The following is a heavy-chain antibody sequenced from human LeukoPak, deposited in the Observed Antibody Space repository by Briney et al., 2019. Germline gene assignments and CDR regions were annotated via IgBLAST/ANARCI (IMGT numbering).Heavy chain of an antibody. J-gene: IGHJ4*02. Sequence: SETLSLTCFVSDGSVSSSRYYWAWIRQPPGKGLEWIGTVYYTGTTYYNPSLRSRVTIYVETSKNEFSLRLNSVTAADTAVYYCARDRALGVDYWGQGTLVTVSS. CDR2: VYYTGTT. D-gene: IGHD1-26*01. V-gene: IGHV4-39*02. CDR3: ARDRALGVDY. CDR1: DGSVSSSRYY.